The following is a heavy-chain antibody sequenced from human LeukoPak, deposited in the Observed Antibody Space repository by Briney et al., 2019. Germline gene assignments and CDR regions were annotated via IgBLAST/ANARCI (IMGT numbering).Heavy chain of an antibody. J-gene: IGHJ3*02. CDR3: PSYTGNDAFDI. CDR2: IYTSGST. V-gene: IGHV4-61*02. D-gene: IGHD2-2*02. CDR1: GGSISSGSYY. Sequence: SQTLSLTCTVSGGSISSGSYYWSWIRQPAGKGLEWIGRIYTSGSTNYNPSLKSRVTISVDTSKNQFSLKLSSVTAADTAVYYCPSYTGNDAFDIWGQGTMVTVSS.